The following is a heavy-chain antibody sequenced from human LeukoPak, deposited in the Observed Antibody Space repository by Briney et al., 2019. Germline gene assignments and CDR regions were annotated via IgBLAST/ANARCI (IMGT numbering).Heavy chain of an antibody. V-gene: IGHV3-21*04. D-gene: IGHD6-13*01. CDR1: RFTFSTYT. CDR3: ARVSSSWYFWYFDL. J-gene: IGHJ2*01. CDR2: ISSSSSYI. Sequence: GGSLRLSCAASRFTFSTYTMNWVRQAPGKGLEWVSSISSSSSYIYYADSVKGRFTISRDNAKNSLYLQMNSLRAEDTALYYCARVSSSWYFWYFDLWGRGTLVTVSS.